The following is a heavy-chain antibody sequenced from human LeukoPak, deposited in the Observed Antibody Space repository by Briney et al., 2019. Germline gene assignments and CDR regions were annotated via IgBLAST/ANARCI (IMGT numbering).Heavy chain of an antibody. V-gene: IGHV3-30-3*01. CDR1: GFTFSSYA. CDR3: ARDLWILGDY. J-gene: IGHJ4*02. CDR2: ISYDGSNK. D-gene: IGHD5-18*01. Sequence: GGSLRLSCAASGFTFSSYAMHWARQAPGKGLEWVAVISYDGSNKYYADSVKGRFTISRDNSKNTLYLQMNSLRAEDTAVYYCARDLWILGDYWGQGTLVTVSS.